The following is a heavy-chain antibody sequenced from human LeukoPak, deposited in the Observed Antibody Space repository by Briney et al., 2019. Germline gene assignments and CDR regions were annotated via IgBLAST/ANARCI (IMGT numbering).Heavy chain of an antibody. V-gene: IGHV1-18*01. D-gene: IGHD5-12*01. J-gene: IGHJ4*02. CDR1: GYTFTSYG. CDR3: ARDRNGYDFDY. Sequence: ASVKVSCKAYGYTFTSYGISWVRQAPGQRLEWMGWISVYNGNTNYAQKLQGRVTMTTDTSTSTAYMELRSLRSDDTAVYYCARDRNGYDFDYWGQGTLVTVSS. CDR2: ISVYNGNT.